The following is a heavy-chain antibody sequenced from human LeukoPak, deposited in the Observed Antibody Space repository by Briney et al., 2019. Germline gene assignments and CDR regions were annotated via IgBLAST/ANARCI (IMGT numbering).Heavy chain of an antibody. Sequence: GGSLRLSCAASGFSFSSYGINWVRQAPGKGLEWVSGISGSGDITYYANSVKGRFTISRDNSRNTLYLQMNSLRAEDTAVYYCARRSKSSAIWYYFDYWGQGTLVTVSS. J-gene: IGHJ4*02. V-gene: IGHV3-23*01. D-gene: IGHD6-25*01. CDR2: ISGSGDIT. CDR3: ARRSKSSAIWYYFDY. CDR1: GFSFSSYG.